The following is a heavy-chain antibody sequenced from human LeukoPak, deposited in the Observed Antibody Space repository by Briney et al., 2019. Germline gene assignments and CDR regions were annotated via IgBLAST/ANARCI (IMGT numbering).Heavy chain of an antibody. J-gene: IGHJ4*02. D-gene: IGHD6-13*01. CDR2: ISSSSSYI. CDR1: GSTLSSYS. V-gene: IGHV3-21*01. Sequence: GGSLRLSCAVSGSTLSSYSMNWVRQAPGRGLEWVSSISSSSSYIYYADSVKGRFTISRDNARNSLYLQMNSLRAEDTAVYYCARDARYSSSWHWSFDYWGQGTLVTVSS. CDR3: ARDARYSSSWHWSFDY.